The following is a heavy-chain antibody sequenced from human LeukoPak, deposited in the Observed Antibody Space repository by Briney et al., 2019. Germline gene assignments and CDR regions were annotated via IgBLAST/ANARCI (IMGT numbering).Heavy chain of an antibody. V-gene: IGHV1-2*02. CDR2: INPNSGGT. CDR3: AKARSDKYYYYYMDV. CDR1: GYTFTDYY. Sequence: ASVKVSCKASGYTFTDYYMHWVRQAPGQGLEWMGWINPNSGGTNYAQKFQGRVIMTRDTSISTAYMELSRLRSDDTAVYYCAKARSDKYYYYYMDVWGKGTTVTVSS. J-gene: IGHJ6*03. D-gene: IGHD2-21*02.